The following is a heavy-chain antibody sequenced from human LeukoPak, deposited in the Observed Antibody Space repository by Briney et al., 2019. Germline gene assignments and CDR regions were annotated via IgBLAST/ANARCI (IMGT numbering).Heavy chain of an antibody. CDR1: GFTFSSYG. J-gene: IGHJ4*02. V-gene: IGHV3-30*02. D-gene: IGHD3-22*01. Sequence: GGSLRLSCAASGFTFSSYGMHWVRQAPGKGLEWVAFIRYDGSNKYYADSVKGRFTISRDNSKNTLYLQMNSLRAEDTAVYYCAKALNYYDSSGNDYWGQGTLVTVSS. CDR2: IRYDGSNK. CDR3: AKALNYYDSSGNDY.